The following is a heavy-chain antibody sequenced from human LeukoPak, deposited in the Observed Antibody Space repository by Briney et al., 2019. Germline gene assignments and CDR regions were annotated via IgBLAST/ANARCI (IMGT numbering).Heavy chain of an antibody. CDR3: ARLSMLGYCSGGSCSLAMDV. Sequence: PSETLSLTCTVSGGSISSSSYYWGWIRQPPGKGLEWIGSIYYSGSTYYTPSLKSRVNISGDTSKNQFSLKLSSVTAADTAVYYCARLSMLGYCSGGSCSLAMDVWGKGTTVTISS. CDR1: GGSISSSSYY. J-gene: IGHJ6*04. CDR2: IYYSGST. D-gene: IGHD2-15*01. V-gene: IGHV4-39*01.